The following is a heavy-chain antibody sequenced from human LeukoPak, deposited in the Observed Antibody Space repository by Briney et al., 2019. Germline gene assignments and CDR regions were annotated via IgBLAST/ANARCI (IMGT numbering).Heavy chain of an antibody. V-gene: IGHV1-18*01. Sequence: ASVKVSCKASGYTFTGYGISWVRQAPGQGLEWMGWISAYNGNTNYAQKLQGRVTMTTDTSTSTAYMELRSLRSDDTAVYYCARFDSRRGFGELWGQGTLVTVSS. J-gene: IGHJ4*02. D-gene: IGHD3-10*01. CDR2: ISAYNGNT. CDR3: ARFDSRRGFGEL. CDR1: GYTFTGYG.